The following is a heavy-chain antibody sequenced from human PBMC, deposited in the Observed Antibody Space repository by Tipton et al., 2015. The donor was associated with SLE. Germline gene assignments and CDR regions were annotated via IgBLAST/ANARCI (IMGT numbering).Heavy chain of an antibody. CDR1: GFTFSSYG. CDR2: IYSGGST. CDR3: ARLWYPGPFDY. Sequence: SLRLSCAASGFTFSSYGMHWVRQAPGKGLEWVSVIYSGGSTYYADSVKGRFTISRDNSKNTLYLQMNSLRAEDTAVYYCARLWYPGPFDYWGQGTLVTVSS. D-gene: IGHD2-21*01. J-gene: IGHJ4*02. V-gene: IGHV3-NL1*01.